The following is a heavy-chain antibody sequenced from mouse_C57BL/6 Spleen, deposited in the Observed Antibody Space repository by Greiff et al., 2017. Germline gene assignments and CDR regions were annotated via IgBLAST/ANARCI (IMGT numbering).Heavy chain of an antibody. J-gene: IGHJ2*01. Sequence: VHVKQSGPELVKPGASVKIPCKASGYTFTDYNMDWVKQSHGKSLEWIGDINPNNGGTIYNQKFKGKAILTVDKSSSTAYMELRSLTSEDTAVYYCATMVHYGSSLDYWGQGTTLTVSS. CDR3: ATMVHYGSSLDY. V-gene: IGHV1-18*01. CDR2: INPNNGGT. D-gene: IGHD1-1*01. CDR1: GYTFTDYN.